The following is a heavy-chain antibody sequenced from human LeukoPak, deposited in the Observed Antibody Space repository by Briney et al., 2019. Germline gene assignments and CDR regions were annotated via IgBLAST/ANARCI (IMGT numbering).Heavy chain of an antibody. J-gene: IGHJ4*02. D-gene: IGHD2-15*01. CDR2: IYYSGST. Sequence: SGTLSLTCTVSGCSISNYYWSWLRQPPGKGLEWIGHIYYSGSTNYNPSLKSRVTISLDTSKNQFSLMLSSVTAADTAVYYCARHRAQLGYCSGGSCHFDYWGQGTLVTVSS. CDR3: ARHRAQLGYCSGGSCHFDY. CDR1: GCSISNYY. V-gene: IGHV4-59*08.